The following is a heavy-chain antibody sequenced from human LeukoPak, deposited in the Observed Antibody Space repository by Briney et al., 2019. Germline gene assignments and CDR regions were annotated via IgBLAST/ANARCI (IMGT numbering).Heavy chain of an antibody. CDR2: IRYDGSNK. CDR3: AKDRGQWLAYYYMDV. J-gene: IGHJ6*03. D-gene: IGHD6-19*01. CDR1: GFTFSSYG. V-gene: IGHV3-30*02. Sequence: PGGSLRLSCAASGFTFSSYGMHWVRQAPGKGLGWVAFIRYDGSNKYYADSVRGRFTISRDNSKNTLYLQMNSLRAEDTAVCYCAKDRGQWLAYYYMDVWGKGTTVTVSS.